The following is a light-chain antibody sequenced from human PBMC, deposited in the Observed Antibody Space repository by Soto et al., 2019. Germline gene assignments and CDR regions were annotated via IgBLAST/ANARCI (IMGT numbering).Light chain of an antibody. CDR1: RSDIGDSNF. CDR2: EVN. V-gene: IGLV2-14*01. J-gene: IGLJ1*01. CDR3: TSYTSSSTPV. Sequence: QSALTQPASVSGSPGQSVTISCTGPRSDIGDSNFISWYQQSPGKAPRLLIYEVNNRPSGVSRRFSGSKAGNTASLTISGLLEDDEADYYCTSYTSSSTPVFGTGTKVTVL.